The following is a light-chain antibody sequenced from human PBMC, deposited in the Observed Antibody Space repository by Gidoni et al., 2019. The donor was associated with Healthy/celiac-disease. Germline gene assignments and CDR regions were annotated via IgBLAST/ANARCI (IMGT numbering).Light chain of an antibody. CDR2: DAS. J-gene: IGKJ2*03. CDR3: HQRSNWYS. Sequence: EVVLTQSPATLSLSPGERATRSCRASQSVSSYLAWYQQKPGQAPRLLIYDASNRATGIPARFSGSGSGTDFTLTISSLEPEDFAVYYCHQRSNWYSFGQGTKLEIK. V-gene: IGKV3-11*01. CDR1: QSVSSY.